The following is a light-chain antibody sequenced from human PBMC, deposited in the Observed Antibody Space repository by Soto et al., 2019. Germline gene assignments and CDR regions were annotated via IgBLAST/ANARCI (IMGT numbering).Light chain of an antibody. CDR3: QQYGSSPGT. Sequence: EIVLTQSPGTLSLSPGEGATLSCRASQSVGGTFLAWYQQRPGQAPRLLIYGASIRATGIPDRFTGTGSGTDFTLTISRLESEDFAVYYCQQYGSSPGTFGQGTKVDIK. CDR2: GAS. J-gene: IGKJ1*01. CDR1: QSVGGTF. V-gene: IGKV3-20*01.